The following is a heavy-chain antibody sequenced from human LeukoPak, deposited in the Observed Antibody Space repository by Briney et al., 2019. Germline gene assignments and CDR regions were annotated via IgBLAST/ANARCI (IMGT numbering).Heavy chain of an antibody. CDR2: ISYSGST. Sequence: SETLSLTCTVSGGSASSGSYYWSWIRQPPGKALEWISYISYSGSTNYNPSLKSRVTISLDTSKNHFSLKLTSVTAADTAMYYCARVKYYGFDPWGQGTLVTVSS. J-gene: IGHJ5*02. CDR3: ARVKYYGFDP. V-gene: IGHV4-61*03. CDR1: GGSASSGSYY. D-gene: IGHD3-10*01.